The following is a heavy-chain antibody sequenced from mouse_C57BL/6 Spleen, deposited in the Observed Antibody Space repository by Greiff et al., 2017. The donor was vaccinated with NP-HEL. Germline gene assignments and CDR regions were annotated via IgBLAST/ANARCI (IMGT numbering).Heavy chain of an antibody. Sequence: EVMLVESEGGLVQPGSSMKLSCTASGFTFSDYYMAWVRQVPEKGLEWVANINYDGSSTYYLDPLKSRFIISRDNAKNILYLQMSSLKSEDTATYYCAIDYYGSLAYWGQGTLVTVSA. CDR1: GFTFSDYY. V-gene: IGHV5-16*01. D-gene: IGHD1-1*01. J-gene: IGHJ3*01. CDR2: INYDGSST. CDR3: AIDYYGSLAY.